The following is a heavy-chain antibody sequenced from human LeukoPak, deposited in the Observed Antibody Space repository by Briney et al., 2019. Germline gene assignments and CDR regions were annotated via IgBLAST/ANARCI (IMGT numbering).Heavy chain of an antibody. Sequence: PSQTLSLTCAVSGGSISSGGYSWSWIRQPPGKGLEWIGYIYHSGSTYYNPSLKSRVTISVDRSKNQFSLKLSSVTAADTAVYYCARGQLLWFGELRAWFDPWGQGTLVTVSS. J-gene: IGHJ5*02. CDR2: IYHSGST. CDR3: ARGQLLWFGELRAWFDP. CDR1: GGSISSGGYS. V-gene: IGHV4-30-2*01. D-gene: IGHD3-10*01.